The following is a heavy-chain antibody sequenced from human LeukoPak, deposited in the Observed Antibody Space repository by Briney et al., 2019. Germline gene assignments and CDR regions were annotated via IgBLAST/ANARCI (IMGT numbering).Heavy chain of an antibody. D-gene: IGHD6-19*01. J-gene: IGHJ4*02. CDR3: ATGIGLIPKLDY. Sequence: ASVKVSCKVSGYTLTELSMHWVRQAPGKGLEWMRGFDPEDGETIYAQKFQGRVTMTEDTSTDTAYMELSSLRSEDTAVYYCATGIGLIPKLDYWGQGTLVTVSS. CDR1: GYTLTELS. V-gene: IGHV1-24*01. CDR2: FDPEDGET.